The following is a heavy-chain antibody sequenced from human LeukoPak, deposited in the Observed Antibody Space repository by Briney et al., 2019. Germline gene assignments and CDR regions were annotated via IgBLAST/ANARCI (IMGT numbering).Heavy chain of an antibody. Sequence: QPGGSLRLSCAASGFTFSSYAMSWGRQAPGKGLEGVSAISGSGTITYYADSVKGRFTLSRDNSNNTLYLQMNSLRAEDTAIYYCAKGLGVGATASWFDPWGQGTLVTVSS. CDR1: GFTFSSYA. CDR2: ISGSGTIT. D-gene: IGHD1-26*01. V-gene: IGHV3-23*01. CDR3: AKGLGVGATASWFDP. J-gene: IGHJ5*02.